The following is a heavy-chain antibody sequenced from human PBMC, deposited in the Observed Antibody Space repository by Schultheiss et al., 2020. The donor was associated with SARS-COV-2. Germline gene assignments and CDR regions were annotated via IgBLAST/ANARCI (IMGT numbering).Heavy chain of an antibody. CDR1: GGSISSYY. CDR2: IYYSGST. J-gene: IGHJ5*02. D-gene: IGHD2-2*01. CDR3: ASSPSIVVVPAAMASWFDP. V-gene: IGHV4-59*04. Sequence: SETLSLTCTVSGGSISSYYWSWIRQPPGKGLEWIGYIYYSGSTYYNPSLKSRVTISVDTSKNQFSLKLSSVTAADTAVYYCASSPSIVVVPAAMASWFDPWGQGTLVTVSS.